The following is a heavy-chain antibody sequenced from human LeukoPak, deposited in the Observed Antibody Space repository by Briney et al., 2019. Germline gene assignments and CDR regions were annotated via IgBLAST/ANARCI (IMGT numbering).Heavy chain of an antibody. CDR1: GFTFSSYA. Sequence: GGSLRLSCAASGFTFSSYATHWVRQAPGKGLEWVAIISFDGSNKYYADSVKGRFTISRDNSKNTLYLQLNSLRAEDTAVYYCARDWDEVRGLDYWGQGTLVTVSS. CDR2: ISFDGSNK. V-gene: IGHV3-30-3*01. D-gene: IGHD1-26*01. CDR3: ARDWDEVRGLDY. J-gene: IGHJ4*02.